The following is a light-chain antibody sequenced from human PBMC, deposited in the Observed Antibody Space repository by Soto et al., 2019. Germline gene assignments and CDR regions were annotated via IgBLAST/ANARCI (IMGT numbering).Light chain of an antibody. CDR3: CSYAGKYNFWV. CDR2: DVS. CDR1: NSDIGGYNY. J-gene: IGLJ3*02. Sequence: QSALTQPRSVSGSPGQSVTISCTGTNSDIGGYNYVSWYQQHPGKAPKVMIYDVSGRPSGVPDRFSGSKSGNTASLTISGLQAEDEADYYCCSYAGKYNFWVFGGGTKRTVL. V-gene: IGLV2-11*01.